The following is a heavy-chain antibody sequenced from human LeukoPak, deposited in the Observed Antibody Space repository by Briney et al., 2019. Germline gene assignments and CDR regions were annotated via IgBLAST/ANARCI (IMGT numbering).Heavy chain of an antibody. V-gene: IGHV4-59*07. Sequence: SDTLSLTCTVSGDSISSYYWTWIRQPTGKGLECIGYDYNSGSTDYNPSLKSRVTISVNTSKNQFSLRLTSVTAADTAVYYCARSGAAWGGYPPHASDIWGQGTMVTVSS. D-gene: IGHD3-3*01. J-gene: IGHJ3*02. CDR1: GDSISSYY. CDR2: DYNSGST. CDR3: ARSGAAWGGYPPHASDI.